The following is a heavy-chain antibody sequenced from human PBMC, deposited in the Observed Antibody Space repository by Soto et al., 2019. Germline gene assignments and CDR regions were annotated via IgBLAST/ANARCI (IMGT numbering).Heavy chain of an antibody. CDR2: MNPNSGNT. Sequence: GASVKVSCKASGYTFTSYDINWVRQATGQGLEWMGWMNPNSGNTGYAQKFQGRVTMTRNTSISTAYMELSSLRSEDTAVYYCARARTQRLVILKRYYYYDMDVWGQGTTVTVSS. CDR3: ARARTQRLVILKRYYYYDMDV. J-gene: IGHJ6*02. V-gene: IGHV1-8*01. D-gene: IGHD3-9*01. CDR1: GYTFTSYD.